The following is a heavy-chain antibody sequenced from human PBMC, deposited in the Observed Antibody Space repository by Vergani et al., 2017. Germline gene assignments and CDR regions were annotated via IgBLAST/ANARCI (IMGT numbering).Heavy chain of an antibody. J-gene: IGHJ4*02. D-gene: IGHD2-2*01. Sequence: QVQLVQSGAEVKKPGSSVKVSCKASGGTFSSYAISWVRQAPGQGLEWMGGIIPIFGTANYAQKFQGRVTITADESTSTAYMELSSLRSEDTAVYYCAKPPPDIVVVPAAIDYWGQGTLVTVSS. V-gene: IGHV1-69*01. CDR3: AKPPPDIVVVPAAIDY. CDR1: GGTFSSYA. CDR2: IIPIFGTA.